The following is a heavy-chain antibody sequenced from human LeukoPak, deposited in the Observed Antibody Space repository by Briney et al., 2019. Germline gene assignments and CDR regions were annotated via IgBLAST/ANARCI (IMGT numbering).Heavy chain of an antibody. CDR3: TREDVDIVASYFDY. CDR1: GFTFGDYA. Sequence: GGSLRLSCTASGFTFGDYAMSWFRQAPGKGLQWVGFIRSKAYGGTTEYAASVKGRFTISRDDSKSIAYLQMNSLKTEDTAVYHCTREDVDIVASYFDYWGQGTLVTVSS. CDR2: IRSKAYGGTT. J-gene: IGHJ4*02. D-gene: IGHD5-12*01. V-gene: IGHV3-49*03.